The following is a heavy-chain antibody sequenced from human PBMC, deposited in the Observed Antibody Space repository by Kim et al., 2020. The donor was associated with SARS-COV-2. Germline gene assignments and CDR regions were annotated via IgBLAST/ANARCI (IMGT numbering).Heavy chain of an antibody. CDR3: ASLLGYCTGGVCYGDVDY. D-gene: IGHD2-8*02. CDR1: GGSFSGYY. J-gene: IGHJ4*02. CDR2: INHSGST. Sequence: SETLSLTCAVYGGSFSGYYWSWIRQPPGKGLEWIGEINHSGSTNYNPSLKSRVTISVDTSKNQFSLKLSSVTAADTAVYYCASLLGYCTGGVCYGDVDYWGQGTLVTVSS. V-gene: IGHV4-34*01.